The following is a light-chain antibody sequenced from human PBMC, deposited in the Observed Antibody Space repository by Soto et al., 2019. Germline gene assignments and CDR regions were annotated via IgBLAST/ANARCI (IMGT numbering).Light chain of an antibody. CDR2: EVN. CDR3: SSHAGYNNFYV. CDR1: SSDVGYYNY. V-gene: IGLV2-8*01. Sequence: QSVRTQPPSASGSPGQSVTISCTGTSSDVGYYNYVSWYQQHPGKAPQLMIYEVNKRPSGVPDRFSGSKSGNTASLTVSGLQAEDEADYYCSSHAGYNNFYVFGTGTKVTVL. J-gene: IGLJ1*01.